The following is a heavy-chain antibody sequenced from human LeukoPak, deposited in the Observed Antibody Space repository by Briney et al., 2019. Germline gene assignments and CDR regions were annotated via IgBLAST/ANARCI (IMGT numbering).Heavy chain of an antibody. Sequence: SETLSLTCTVSGGSISSSSYYWGWRRQPPGKGLEWIGTIYYSGSTYYNPSLRSRVTISVDTSKNQFSLKLSSLTAADTAVYYCARHKVGEIQLCDYWGQGTLVTVSS. D-gene: IGHD5-18*01. CDR3: ARHKVGEIQLCDY. CDR2: IYYSGST. CDR1: GGSISSSSYY. J-gene: IGHJ4*02. V-gene: IGHV4-39*01.